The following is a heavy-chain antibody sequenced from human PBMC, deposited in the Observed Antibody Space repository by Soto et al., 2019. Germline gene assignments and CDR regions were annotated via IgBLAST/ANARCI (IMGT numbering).Heavy chain of an antibody. CDR1: GGSFSGYY. Sequence: SETLSLTCAVYGGSFSGYYWSWIRQPPGKGLEWIGEINHSGRTNYNPSLKSRVTISVDTSKNQFSLKLSSVTAADTAVYYCARVIEHTICFDXWGQVTLVTGSX. J-gene: IGHJ5*02. D-gene: IGHD3-3*01. CDR2: INHSGRT. V-gene: IGHV4-34*01. CDR3: ARVIEHTICFDX.